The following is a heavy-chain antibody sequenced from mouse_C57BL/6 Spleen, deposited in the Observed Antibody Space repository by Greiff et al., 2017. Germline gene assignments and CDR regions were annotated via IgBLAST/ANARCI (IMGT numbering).Heavy chain of an antibody. CDR3: ATGTRGYYYAMDY. CDR2: IHPNSGST. Sequence: QVQLKQPGAELVKPGASVKLSCKASGYTFTSYWMHWVKQRPGQGLEWIGMIHPNSGSTNYNEKFKSKATLTVDKSSSTAYMQLSSLTSEDSAVYYCATGTRGYYYAMDYWGQGTSVTVSS. J-gene: IGHJ4*01. CDR1: GYTFTSYW. V-gene: IGHV1-64*01. D-gene: IGHD4-1*01.